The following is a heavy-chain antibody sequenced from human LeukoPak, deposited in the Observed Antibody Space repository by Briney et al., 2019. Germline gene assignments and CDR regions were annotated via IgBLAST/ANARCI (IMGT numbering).Heavy chain of an antibody. CDR2: INSDGSSS. CDR3: AKYYYDSSGYYYGDY. D-gene: IGHD3-22*01. Sequence: GGSLRLSCAASRFTFSRYWMHWVRQAPGKGLVWVSRINSDGSSSSYADSVKGRFTISRDNAKNTLYLQMNSLRAEDTAVYYCAKYYYDSSGYYYGDYWGQGTLVTVSS. CDR1: RFTFSRYW. J-gene: IGHJ4*02. V-gene: IGHV3-74*01.